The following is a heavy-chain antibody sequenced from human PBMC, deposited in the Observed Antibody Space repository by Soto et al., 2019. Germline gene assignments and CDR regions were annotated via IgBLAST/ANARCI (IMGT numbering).Heavy chain of an antibody. D-gene: IGHD2-15*01. CDR2: IDPSSGTT. CDR3: ARGAVVVPNGLIAGMDV. J-gene: IGHJ6*02. Sequence: GASVKVSCKPSGYSFSNFYVHWGRQAHGQGLEWMGIIDPSSGTTSYTQKFQERVTMTRDTSMSTVYMELSRLRSEDTAVYYCARGAVVVPNGLIAGMDVWGLGTTVTVSS. CDR1: GYSFSNFY. V-gene: IGHV1-46*01.